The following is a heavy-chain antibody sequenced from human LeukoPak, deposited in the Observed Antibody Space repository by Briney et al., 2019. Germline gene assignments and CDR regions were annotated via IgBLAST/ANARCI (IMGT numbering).Heavy chain of an antibody. V-gene: IGHV4-61*02. D-gene: IGHD3-9*01. CDR1: GGSISSGSYY. CDR2: IYTSGST. CDR3: AKGHYDILTGSPGGYGMDV. Sequence: SETLSLTCTVSGGSISSGSYYWSWIRQPAGKGLEWIGRIYTSGSTNYNPSLKSRVTISVDTSKNQFSLKLSSVTAADTAVYYCAKGHYDILTGSPGGYGMDVWGQGTTVTVSS. J-gene: IGHJ6*02.